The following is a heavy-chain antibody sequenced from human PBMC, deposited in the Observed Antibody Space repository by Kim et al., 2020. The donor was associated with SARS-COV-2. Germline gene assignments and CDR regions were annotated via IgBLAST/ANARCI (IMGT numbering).Heavy chain of an antibody. V-gene: IGHV1-69*13. CDR2: IIPIFGTA. CDR1: GGTFSSYA. Sequence: SVKVSCKASGGTFSSYAISWVRQAPGQGLEWMGGIIPIFGTANYAQKFQGRVTITADESTSTAYMELSSLRSEDTAVYYCARGPLPGPHYYDSSGYSSAPYYYYGMDVWGQGTTVTVSS. CDR3: ARGPLPGPHYYDSSGYSSAPYYYYGMDV. J-gene: IGHJ6*02. D-gene: IGHD3-22*01.